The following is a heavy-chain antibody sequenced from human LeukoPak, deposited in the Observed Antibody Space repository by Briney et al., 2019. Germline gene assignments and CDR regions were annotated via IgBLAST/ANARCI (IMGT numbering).Heavy chain of an antibody. CDR3: ARSGNSRIVDY. J-gene: IGHJ4*02. Sequence: SETLSLTCTVSGYSISSGYYWDWIRQPPGKGLEWIGSIYRSGGTYYNPSLKRRVTISVDTSKNQFSLKLSSVTAADTAVYYCARSGNSRIVDYWGQGTLVTVYS. D-gene: IGHD4-23*01. CDR2: IYRSGGT. V-gene: IGHV4-38-2*02. CDR1: GYSISSGYY.